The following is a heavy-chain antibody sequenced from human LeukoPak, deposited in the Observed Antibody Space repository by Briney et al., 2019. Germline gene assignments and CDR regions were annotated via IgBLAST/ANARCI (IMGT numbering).Heavy chain of an antibody. V-gene: IGHV4-39*07. CDR3: ARRVLRYFDWSFIRSWFDP. CDR2: VYYSGTT. D-gene: IGHD3-9*01. J-gene: IGHJ5*02. Sequence: SETLSLTCSVSGGSISLSYYYWGWIRQPPGKALEWIGSVYYSGTTSYNPSLKSRVTISVDTSKNQFSLKLSSVTAADTAVYYCARRVLRYFDWSFIRSWFDPWGQGTLVTVSS. CDR1: GGSISLSYYY.